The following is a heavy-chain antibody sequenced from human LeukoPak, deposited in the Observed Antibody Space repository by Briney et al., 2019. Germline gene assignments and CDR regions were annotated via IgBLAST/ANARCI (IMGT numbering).Heavy chain of an antibody. CDR2: IYSGGST. CDR3: ARVRDSSGWFEDAFDI. V-gene: IGHV3-66*01. CDR1: GFTVSSNY. D-gene: IGHD6-19*01. Sequence: GGSLRLSCAASGFTVSSNYMSWVRQAPGRGLEWVSVIYSGGSTYYADSVKGRFTISRDNSKNTLYLQMNSLRAEDTAVYYCARVRDSSGWFEDAFDIWGQGTMVTVSS. J-gene: IGHJ3*02.